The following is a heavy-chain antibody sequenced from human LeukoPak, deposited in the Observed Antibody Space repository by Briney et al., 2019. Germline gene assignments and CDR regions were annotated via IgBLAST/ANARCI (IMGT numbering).Heavy chain of an antibody. CDR1: GYIFTHYD. CDR3: ARKASAGTGPDDY. J-gene: IGHJ4*02. D-gene: IGHD6-13*01. V-gene: IGHV1-8*01. Sequence: ASVKVSCKASGYIFTHYDIHWVRQATGQGLEWMAWMNPNSGKTVYAQKFQGRVTMTRDTSISTAYMEISSLRSEDTAVYYCARKASAGTGPDDYWGQGTLVTVSS. CDR2: MNPNSGKT.